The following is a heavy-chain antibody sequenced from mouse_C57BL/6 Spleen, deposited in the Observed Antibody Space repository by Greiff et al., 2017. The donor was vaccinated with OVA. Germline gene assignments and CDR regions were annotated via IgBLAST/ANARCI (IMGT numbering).Heavy chain of an antibody. CDR1: GYTFTDYY. J-gene: IGHJ4*01. CDR2: IYPGSGNT. V-gene: IGHV1-76*01. Sequence: VQLQQSGAELVRPGASVKLSCKASGYTFTDYYINWVKQRPGQGLEWIARIYPGSGNTYYNEKFKGKATLTAEKSSSTAYMQLSSLTSEDSAVYFCARGEYDYDGAMDYWGQGTSVTVSS. CDR3: ARGEYDYDGAMDY. D-gene: IGHD2-4*01.